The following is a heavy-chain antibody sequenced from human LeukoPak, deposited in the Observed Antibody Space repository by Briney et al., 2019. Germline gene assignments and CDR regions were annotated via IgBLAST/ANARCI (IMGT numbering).Heavy chain of an antibody. V-gene: IGHV3-23*01. CDR3: ARDPRGGTLDY. J-gene: IGHJ4*02. Sequence: GGSLRLSCAASGFTFSSYAMSWVRQAPGMGLEWVSAISTSGSSTYYADSVKGRFTISRDNAKNTLNLQMNSLRAEDTAVYYCARDPRGGTLDYWGQGALVTVSS. D-gene: IGHD3-10*01. CDR1: GFTFSSYA. CDR2: ISTSGSST.